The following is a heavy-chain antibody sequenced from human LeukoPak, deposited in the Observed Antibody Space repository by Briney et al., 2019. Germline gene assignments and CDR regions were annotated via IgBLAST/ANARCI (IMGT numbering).Heavy chain of an antibody. CDR3: TTPGMNY. D-gene: IGHD3-10*01. CDR1: GYTLTELS. CDR2: FDPEDGET. V-gene: IGHV1-24*01. J-gene: IGHJ4*02. Sequence: GASVTVSCKVSGYTLTELSMHWVRQAPGQGLEWMGGFDPEDGETIYAQKFQGRVTMTEDTSTDTAYMELRSLRSEDTAVYYCTTPGMNYWGQGTLVTVSS.